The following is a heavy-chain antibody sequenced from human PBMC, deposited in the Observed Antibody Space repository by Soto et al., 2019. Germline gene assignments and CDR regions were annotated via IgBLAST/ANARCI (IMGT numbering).Heavy chain of an antibody. V-gene: IGHV3-30*18. Sequence: QVQLVESGGGVVQPGKSLRLSCAASAFTFSSSGMHWVRQAPGKGLEWVAVISYDGSNKFYADSVKGRFTISRDNFRSTLYLQMNSLRAEDTAVYYCAKEFHTWNYYDYWGQGTLVTVSS. CDR3: AKEFHTWNYYDY. CDR2: ISYDGSNK. CDR1: AFTFSSSG. J-gene: IGHJ4*02. D-gene: IGHD1-20*01.